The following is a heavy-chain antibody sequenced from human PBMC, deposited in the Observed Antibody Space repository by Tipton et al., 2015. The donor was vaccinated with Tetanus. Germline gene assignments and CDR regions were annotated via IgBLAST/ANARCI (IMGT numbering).Heavy chain of an antibody. Sequence: QLVQSGAEVKKPGASVKVSCKASGYTLTSYHMHWVRQAPGQGLEWMGIINPIGGSTSYAQKFQGRITMTGDTSTSAVYMDLNSLGSEDAAVYCGGRAAGGGGRINGPAGIDYWGQGTLVTVSS. CDR2: INPIGGST. CDR3: GRAAGGGGRINGPAGIDY. J-gene: IGHJ4*02. D-gene: IGHD1-20*01. CDR1: GYTLTSYH. V-gene: IGHV1-46*01.